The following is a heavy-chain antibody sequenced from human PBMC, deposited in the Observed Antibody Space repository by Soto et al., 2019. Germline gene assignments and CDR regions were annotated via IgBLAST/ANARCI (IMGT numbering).Heavy chain of an antibody. CDR3: ASYFGGRSRKYQNHHSYMDV. D-gene: IGHD3-16*01. V-gene: IGHV3-9*01. Sequence: EAQLVESGGGLVQPGRSLRLSCAASGFTLDDYAMHWVRQAPGKGLEWVSGISWNSGSIDYADSVKGRFTISRDSAKNSLYLQMNSRRGDDTALYYCASYFGGRSRKYQNHHSYMDVWGKGTTVSVSS. CDR2: ISWNSGSI. CDR1: GFTLDDYA. J-gene: IGHJ6*03.